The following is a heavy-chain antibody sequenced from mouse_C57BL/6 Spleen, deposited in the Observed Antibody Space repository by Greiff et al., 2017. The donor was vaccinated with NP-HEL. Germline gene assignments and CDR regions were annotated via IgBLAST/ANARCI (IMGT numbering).Heavy chain of an antibody. Sequence: VQLQESGAELVKPGASVKISCKASGYAFSSYWMNWVKQRPGKGLEWIGQIYPGDGDTNYNGKFKGKATLTADKSSSTAYMQLSSLTSEDSAVYFCARSAQAYPYAMDYWGQGTSVTVSS. CDR2: IYPGDGDT. D-gene: IGHD3-2*02. J-gene: IGHJ4*01. V-gene: IGHV1-80*01. CDR1: GYAFSSYW. CDR3: ARSAQAYPYAMDY.